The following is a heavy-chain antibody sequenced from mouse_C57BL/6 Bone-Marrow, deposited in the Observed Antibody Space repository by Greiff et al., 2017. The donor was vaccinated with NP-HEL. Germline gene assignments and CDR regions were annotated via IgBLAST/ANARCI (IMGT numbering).Heavy chain of an antibody. CDR3: AREGDYYGSSYL. Sequence: EVMLVESGGGLVKPGGSLKLSCAASGFTFSSYAMSWVRQTPEKRLEWVATISDGGSYTYYPDNVKGRFTISRDNAKNNLYLQMSHLKSEDTAMYDCAREGDYYGSSYLGGQGTSVTVSS. J-gene: IGHJ4*01. D-gene: IGHD1-1*01. V-gene: IGHV5-4*01. CDR2: ISDGGSYT. CDR1: GFTFSSYA.